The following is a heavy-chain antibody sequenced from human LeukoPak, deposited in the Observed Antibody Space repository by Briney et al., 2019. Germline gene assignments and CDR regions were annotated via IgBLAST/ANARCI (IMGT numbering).Heavy chain of an antibody. CDR1: GFTFSSYW. CDR3: AREDYIDAFDI. D-gene: IGHD4-11*01. CDR2: IKQDGSEK. J-gene: IGHJ3*02. Sequence: GGSLRLSCAASGFTFSSYWMSWVRQAPGKGLEWVANIKQDGSEKYYVDSVKGRFTISRDNAKNSLYLQVNSLRAEDTAVYYCAREDYIDAFDIWGQGTMVTVSS. V-gene: IGHV3-7*04.